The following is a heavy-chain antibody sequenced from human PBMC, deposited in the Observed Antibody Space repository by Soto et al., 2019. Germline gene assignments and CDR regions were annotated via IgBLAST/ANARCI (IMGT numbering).Heavy chain of an antibody. D-gene: IGHD6-13*01. CDR1: GFTFSRHA. CDR3: AKDPRAYSTHMGYFSDH. CDR2: LDAGDTT. J-gene: IGHJ4*02. V-gene: IGHV3-23*01. Sequence: EVQLLESGGNLVQPGGSLRLSCAASGFTFSRHAMSWVRQAPGEGLEWVSTLDAGDTTYYADSVKGRFTISRDNARNTLSLQVNSLRVEDTAVYYCAKDPRAYSTHMGYFSDHWGQGTLVTVSS.